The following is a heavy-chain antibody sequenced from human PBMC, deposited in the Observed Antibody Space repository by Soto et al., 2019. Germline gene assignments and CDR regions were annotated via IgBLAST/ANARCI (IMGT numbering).Heavy chain of an antibody. Sequence: PSETLSLTCAGYGGSFSGYYWSWIRQPPGKGLEWIGEINHSGSTNYNPSLKSRVTISVDTSKNQFSLKLSSVTAADTAVYYCAALGRVAARPSPLAYWGQGTLVTGSS. CDR3: AALGRVAARPSPLAY. J-gene: IGHJ4*02. CDR2: INHSGST. V-gene: IGHV4-34*01. CDR1: GGSFSGYY. D-gene: IGHD6-6*01.